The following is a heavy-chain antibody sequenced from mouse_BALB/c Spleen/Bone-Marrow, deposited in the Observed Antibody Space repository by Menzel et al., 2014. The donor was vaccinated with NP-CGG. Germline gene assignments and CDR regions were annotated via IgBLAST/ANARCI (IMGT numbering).Heavy chain of an antibody. Sequence: VQLKQSGAELVKPGASVKLSCTASGFNNKDTYMHWVKQRPEQGLEWIGRIDPANGNTKYDPKFQGKATITADTSSNTAYLQLSSLTSEDTAVYYCARGLLQYYYAMDYWGQGTSVTVSS. D-gene: IGHD2-3*01. CDR2: IDPANGNT. V-gene: IGHV14-3*02. CDR3: ARGLLQYYYAMDY. CDR1: GFNNKDTY. J-gene: IGHJ4*01.